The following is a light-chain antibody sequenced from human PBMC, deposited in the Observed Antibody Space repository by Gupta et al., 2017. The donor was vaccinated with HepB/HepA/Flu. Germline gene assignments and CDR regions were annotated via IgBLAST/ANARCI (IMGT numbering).Light chain of an antibody. CDR2: GAS. V-gene: IGKV3-20*01. CDR1: QRVSSTY. CDR3: QQYGSSPGT. J-gene: IGKJ5*01. Sequence: MVLTQSPGSLSLSPGERATLSCRASQRVSSTYLAWYQQKPGQAPRLLIYGASSRATGIPDRFSGSGSGTDFSLTIRRLEPEDFAVYYCQQYGSSPGTFGQGTRLEIK.